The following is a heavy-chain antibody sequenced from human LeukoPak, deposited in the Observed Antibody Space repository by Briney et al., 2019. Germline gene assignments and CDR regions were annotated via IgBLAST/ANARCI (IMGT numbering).Heavy chain of an antibody. CDR1: GYTFTGYC. D-gene: IGHD5-18*01. V-gene: IGHV1-2*02. J-gene: IGHJ4*02. CDR2: INPNSGGT. CDR3: ARDGGLGGYSYGYDY. Sequence: ASVNVSCKASGYTFTGYCMHWVRQAPGQGLEWMGWINPNSGGTNYAQKFQGRVTMTRDTSISTAYMELSRLRSDDTAVYYCARDGGLGGYSYGYDYWGQGTLVNVSS.